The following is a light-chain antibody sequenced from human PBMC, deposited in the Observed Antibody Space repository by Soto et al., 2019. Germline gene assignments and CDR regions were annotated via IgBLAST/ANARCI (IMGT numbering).Light chain of an antibody. Sequence: DIEMTQSPSTLSASVGERATITCRASQSISSWLAWYQQKPGKAPKLLIYDASSLESGVPSRFSGSGSGTEFTLTISSLQPDDFATYYCQQYNSYSWTFGQGTKVDNK. J-gene: IGKJ1*01. V-gene: IGKV1-5*01. CDR2: DAS. CDR3: QQYNSYSWT. CDR1: QSISSW.